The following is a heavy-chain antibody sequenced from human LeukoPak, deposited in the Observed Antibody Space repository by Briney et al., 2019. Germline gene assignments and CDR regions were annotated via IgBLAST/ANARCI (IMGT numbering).Heavy chain of an antibody. D-gene: IGHD3-10*01. J-gene: IGHJ4*02. CDR3: ATFGSVRGVISRFDY. Sequence: ASVKVSFKVSGYTLTELSMHWVRQAPGKGLEWMGGFDPEDGETIYAQKFQGRVTMTEDTSTDTAYMELSSLRSEDTAVYYCATFGSVRGVISRFDYWGQGTLVTVSS. CDR2: FDPEDGET. CDR1: GYTLTELS. V-gene: IGHV1-24*01.